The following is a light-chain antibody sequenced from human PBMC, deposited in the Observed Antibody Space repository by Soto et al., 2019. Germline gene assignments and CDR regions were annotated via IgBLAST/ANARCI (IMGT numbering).Light chain of an antibody. CDR3: LQVNSFPRT. J-gene: IGKJ1*01. CDR2: SAS. CDR1: QGIGVR. V-gene: IGKV1-12*01. Sequence: IQMTQSPSSLSASIGDRVTITCRASQGIGVRLAWFQQKPGKAPQYLIQSASILQSGVPSRFSGSGSGTEFILTINSLQPEDVAIYYCLQVNSFPRTFGHGTKVEIK.